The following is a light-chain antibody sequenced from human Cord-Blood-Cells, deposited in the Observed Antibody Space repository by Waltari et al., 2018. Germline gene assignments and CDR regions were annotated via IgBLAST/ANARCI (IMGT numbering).Light chain of an antibody. CDR3: QQRSNWPPT. Sequence: LSPGERATLSCRASQSVSSYLAWYQQKPGQAPRLLIYDASNRATGIPARFSGSGSGTDFTLTISSLEPEDFAVYYCQQRSNWPPTFGGGTKVEIK. CDR1: QSVSSY. CDR2: DAS. J-gene: IGKJ4*01. V-gene: IGKV3-11*01.